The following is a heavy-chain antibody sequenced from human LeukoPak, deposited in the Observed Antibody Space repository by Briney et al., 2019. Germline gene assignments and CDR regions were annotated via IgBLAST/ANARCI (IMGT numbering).Heavy chain of an antibody. V-gene: IGHV1-69*13. CDR1: GGTFSSYA. Sequence: SVKVSCKASGGTFSSYAISWVRQAPGQGLEWMGGIIPIFGTANYAQKFQGRVTITADESTSAAYMELSSLRSEDTAVYYCASAGTYCSGGSCIWGQGTLVTVSS. CDR3: ASAGTYCSGGSCI. J-gene: IGHJ4*02. CDR2: IIPIFGTA. D-gene: IGHD2-15*01.